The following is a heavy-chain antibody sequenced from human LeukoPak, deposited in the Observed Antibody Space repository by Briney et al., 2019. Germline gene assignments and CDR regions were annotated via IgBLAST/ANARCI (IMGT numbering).Heavy chain of an antibody. CDR1: GFTFSSYG. D-gene: IGHD3-10*01. Sequence: GGSLRLSCAAPGFTFSSYGMQWVRQAPGEGLEWVAVIWYDGSSKYYADSVKGRFTISRDNSKNTLYLQMNSLRAEDTAVYYCARGPSMVRGVTAFDYWGQGTLVTVSS. CDR3: ARGPSMVRGVTAFDY. V-gene: IGHV3-33*01. CDR2: IWYDGSSK. J-gene: IGHJ4*02.